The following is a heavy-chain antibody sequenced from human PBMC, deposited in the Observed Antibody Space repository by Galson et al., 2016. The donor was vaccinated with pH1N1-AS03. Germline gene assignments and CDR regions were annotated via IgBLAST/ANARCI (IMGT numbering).Heavy chain of an antibody. CDR1: GGTFSSFA. D-gene: IGHD5-12*01. Sequence: SVKVSCKASGGTFSSFAISWVRQAPGQGLEWMGGIIPIFGTPNYAQKFQGRVTITADKSTFTAYMELSSLRSEDTAVYYCARPRGWSGYPSMDVWGQGTTVTVSS. V-gene: IGHV1-69*06. J-gene: IGHJ6*02. CDR2: IIPIFGTP. CDR3: ARPRGWSGYPSMDV.